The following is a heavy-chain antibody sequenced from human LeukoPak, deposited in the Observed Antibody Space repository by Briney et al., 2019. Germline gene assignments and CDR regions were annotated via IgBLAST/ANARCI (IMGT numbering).Heavy chain of an antibody. CDR3: ATASLYFDN. CDR1: GLTYSDSY. V-gene: IGHV3-11*04. CDR2: ISSGGNTR. Sequence: GGSLRLSCAASGLTYSDSYMSWIRQAPGKGLEWVSYISSGGNTRKYADSVKGRFTISRDNARNSLYLQINSLRAEDTAVYYCATASLYFDNWGQGTLVTVSS. J-gene: IGHJ4*02.